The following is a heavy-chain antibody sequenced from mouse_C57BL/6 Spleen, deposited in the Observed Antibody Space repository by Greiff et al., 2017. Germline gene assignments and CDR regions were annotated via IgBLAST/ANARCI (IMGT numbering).Heavy chain of an antibody. CDR2: INPNNGGT. Sequence: VQLQQSGPELVKPGASVKISCKASGYTFTDYYMNWVKQSHGKSLEWIGDINPNNGGTSYNQKFKGKATLTVDKSSSTAYMELRSLTSEDSAVYYCARSGTAQAPDYWGQGTTLTVSS. CDR1: GYTFTDYY. V-gene: IGHV1-26*01. J-gene: IGHJ2*01. D-gene: IGHD3-2*02. CDR3: ARSGTAQAPDY.